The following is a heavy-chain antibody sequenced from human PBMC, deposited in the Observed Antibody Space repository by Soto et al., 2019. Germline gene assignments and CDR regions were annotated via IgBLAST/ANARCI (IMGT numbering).Heavy chain of an antibody. CDR2: INAGNGNT. D-gene: IGHD4-4*01. J-gene: IGHJ6*02. Sequence: ASVKVSCKASGYTFTSYAMHWVRQAPGQRLEWMGWINAGNGNTKYSQKFQGRVTITRDTSASTAYMELSSLRSEDTAVYYCATLTTVTTGKDYYYGMDVRGQGTTVTVSS. CDR1: GYTFTSYA. V-gene: IGHV1-3*01. CDR3: ATLTTVTTGKDYYYGMDV.